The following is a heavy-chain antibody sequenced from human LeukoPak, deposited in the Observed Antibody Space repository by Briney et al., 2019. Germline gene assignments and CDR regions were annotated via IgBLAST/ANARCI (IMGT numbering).Heavy chain of an antibody. Sequence: SETLSLTCSVSDYSISSTYYWGWIRPSPGKGLEWIGSIYHTGTTYYNPSLKSRVTISVDTSKNQFSLKLSSVTAADTAVYYCARGPTTVTRAFDYWGQGTLVTVSS. D-gene: IGHD4-17*01. CDR1: DYSISSTYY. J-gene: IGHJ4*02. V-gene: IGHV4-38-2*02. CDR2: IYHTGTT. CDR3: ARGPTTVTRAFDY.